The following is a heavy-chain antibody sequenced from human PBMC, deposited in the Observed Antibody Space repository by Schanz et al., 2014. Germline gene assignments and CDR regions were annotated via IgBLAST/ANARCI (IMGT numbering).Heavy chain of an antibody. Sequence: QVQLVESGGGVVQPGGSLRLSCAASGFTFSNYGLHWVRQAPGKGLEWVAFIRYNGINEYYADPVKGRFTISRDSAKNSLYLQMNSLRAEDTAVYYCARQRSYFYAMDVWGQGTTVTVSS. CDR3: ARQRSYFYAMDV. J-gene: IGHJ6*02. CDR1: GFTFSNYG. CDR2: IRYNGINE. V-gene: IGHV3-30*02.